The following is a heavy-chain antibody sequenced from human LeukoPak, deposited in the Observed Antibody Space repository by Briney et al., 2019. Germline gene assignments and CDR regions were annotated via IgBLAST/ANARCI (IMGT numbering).Heavy chain of an antibody. Sequence: PSETLSLTCTLSGGSISSSSYYWGWIRQPPGKGLEWIGSIYHSGSTYYNPSLKSRVTISVDTSKNQFSLKLSSVTAADTAVYYCAREPLIVGATGGWFDPWGQGTLVTVSS. D-gene: IGHD1-26*01. CDR1: GGSISSSSYY. J-gene: IGHJ5*02. V-gene: IGHV4-39*07. CDR2: IYHSGST. CDR3: AREPLIVGATGGWFDP.